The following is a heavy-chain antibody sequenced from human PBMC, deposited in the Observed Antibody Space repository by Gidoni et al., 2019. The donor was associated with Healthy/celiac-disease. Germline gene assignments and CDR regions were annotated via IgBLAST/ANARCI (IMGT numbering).Heavy chain of an antibody. D-gene: IGHD3-3*01. Sequence: EVQLVASGGGLVKPGGSLRLSCAASGFTFSSYSMIWVRQAPGKGLEWVSSISSSSSYIYDADSVKCRFTISRDNAKNSLYLQMNSLRAEDTAVYYCARDREAYYDFWSGYPLYYYYGMDVWGKGTTVTVSS. V-gene: IGHV3-21*01. CDR3: ARDREAYYDFWSGYPLYYYYGMDV. CDR1: GFTFSSYS. CDR2: ISSSSSYI. J-gene: IGHJ6*04.